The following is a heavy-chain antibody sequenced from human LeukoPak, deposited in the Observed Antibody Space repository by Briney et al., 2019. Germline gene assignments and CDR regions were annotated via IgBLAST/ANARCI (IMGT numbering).Heavy chain of an antibody. Sequence: GGSLRLSCAASGFTFSSYGMHWVRQAPGKGLEWVAVIWYDGSNKYYADSVKGRSTISRDNSKNTLYLQMNSLRAEDTAVYYCASGGVLKDYWGQGTLVTVSS. J-gene: IGHJ4*02. D-gene: IGHD1-26*01. V-gene: IGHV3-33*01. CDR1: GFTFSSYG. CDR2: IWYDGSNK. CDR3: ASGGVLKDY.